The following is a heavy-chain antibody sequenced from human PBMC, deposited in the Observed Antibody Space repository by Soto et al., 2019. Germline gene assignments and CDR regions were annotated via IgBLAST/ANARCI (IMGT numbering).Heavy chain of an antibody. D-gene: IGHD1-26*01. J-gene: IGHJ6*02. CDR3: ARLVGEPGNIYYYYYGMDV. Sequence: QVQLVQSGAEVKKPGSSVKVSCKASGGTFSSYAISWVRQAPGQGLEWMGGIIPIFGTANYAQKFQGRVTITADESTSTAYMQLSSLRSEDTAVYYCARLVGEPGNIYYYYYGMDVWGQGTTVTVSS. V-gene: IGHV1-69*01. CDR2: IIPIFGTA. CDR1: GGTFSSYA.